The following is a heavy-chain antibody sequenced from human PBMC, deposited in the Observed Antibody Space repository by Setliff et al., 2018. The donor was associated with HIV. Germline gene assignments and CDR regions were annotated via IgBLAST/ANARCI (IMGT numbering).Heavy chain of an antibody. CDR2: FDPEDGET. J-gene: IGHJ6*03. CDR3: ARWPTTASQYYYYYMDV. D-gene: IGHD4-17*01. CDR1: GYTLTEVS. V-gene: IGHV1-24*01. Sequence: ASVMVSCKVSGYTLTEVSIHWVRQAPGKGLEWMGYFDPEDGETVHAQKFQGRVTMTEDTSTDTAYMELFRLRSDDTAVYYCARWPTTASQYYYYYMDVWGKGTTVTVS.